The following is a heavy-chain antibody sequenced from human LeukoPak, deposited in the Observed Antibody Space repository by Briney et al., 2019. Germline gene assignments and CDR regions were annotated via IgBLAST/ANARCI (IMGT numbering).Heavy chain of an antibody. J-gene: IGHJ4*02. CDR3: ASPQQYYDSSGMY. V-gene: IGHV3-30-3*01. CDR1: GFPFSSYA. CDR2: ISYDGSTK. Sequence: GGSLRLSCAASGFPFSSYAMNWVRQAPGKGRGWVAVISYDGSTKYYADSVKGRFTISRDNSKNTLNLQMNSLRAEETAVYYGASPQQYYDSSGMYWGEATLVIASS. D-gene: IGHD3-22*01.